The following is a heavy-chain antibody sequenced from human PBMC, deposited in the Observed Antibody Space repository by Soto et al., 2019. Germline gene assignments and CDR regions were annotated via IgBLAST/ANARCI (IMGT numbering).Heavy chain of an antibody. CDR1: GGSISSSSYY. CDR3: ARYCSSTSCYNILFDY. Sequence: SETLSLTCTVSGGSISSSSYYWGWIRQPPGKGLEWIGSIYYSGSTYYNPSLKSRVTISVDTSKNQFSLKLSSVTAADTAVYYCARYCSSTSCYNILFDYWGQGTLVTVSS. J-gene: IGHJ4*02. V-gene: IGHV4-39*01. D-gene: IGHD2-2*01. CDR2: IYYSGST.